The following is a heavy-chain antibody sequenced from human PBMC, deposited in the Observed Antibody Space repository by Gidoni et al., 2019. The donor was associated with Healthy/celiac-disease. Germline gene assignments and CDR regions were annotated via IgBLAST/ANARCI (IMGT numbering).Heavy chain of an antibody. J-gene: IGHJ3*02. Sequence: QVQLVESGGGVVQPGMSLRLSCAASGFTFSSYAMHWVRQAPGKGLEWVAVISYDGSNKYYADSVKGRFTISRDNSKNTLYLQMNSLRAEDTAVYYCASCYDTDAFDIWGQGTMVTVSS. CDR2: ISYDGSNK. D-gene: IGHD3-22*01. V-gene: IGHV3-30-3*01. CDR3: ASCYDTDAFDI. CDR1: GFTFSSYA.